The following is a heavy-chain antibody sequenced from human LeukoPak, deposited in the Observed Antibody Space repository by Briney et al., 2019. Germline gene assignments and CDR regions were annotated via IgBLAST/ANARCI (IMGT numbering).Heavy chain of an antibody. CDR2: IYHTGNT. Sequence: SPSLSLTRALAAPSISSGYYWAGIRQPPGRGLEWIANIYHTGNTYYDPSLTSQVTMSVDTSKNQFSLRLSSVTAADTAVYYCARAGGSSSPYYYYYMDVWGKGTTVTVSS. V-gene: IGHV4-38-2*01. CDR3: ARAGGSSSPYYYYYMDV. CDR1: APSISSGYY. J-gene: IGHJ6*03. D-gene: IGHD6-6*01.